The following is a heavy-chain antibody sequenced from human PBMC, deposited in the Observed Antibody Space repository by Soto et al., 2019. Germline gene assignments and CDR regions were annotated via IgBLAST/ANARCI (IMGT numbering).Heavy chain of an antibody. Sequence: FLRLSCAASGFTFDDYAMHWVRQAPGKGLEWVSGINWNSGSIGYADSVKGRFTISRDNAKNSLYLQMNSLRTEDTALYYCAKGYNYDRSGNPDYWGQGTLVTVSS. CDR1: GFTFDDYA. V-gene: IGHV3-9*01. CDR2: INWNSGSI. CDR3: AKGYNYDRSGNPDY. J-gene: IGHJ4*02. D-gene: IGHD3-22*01.